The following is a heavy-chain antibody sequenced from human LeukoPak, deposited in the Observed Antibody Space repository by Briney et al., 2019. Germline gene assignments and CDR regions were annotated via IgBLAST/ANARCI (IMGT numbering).Heavy chain of an antibody. J-gene: IGHJ3*02. CDR2: INHSGST. CDR3: ARTVFEAFDI. Sequence: NPSETLSLTCAVYGGSFSGYYWSWIRQPPGKGLEWIGEINHSGSTNYNPSLKSRVTISVDTSKNQFSLKLSSVTAADTAVYYCARTVFEAFDIWGQGTMVTVSS. V-gene: IGHV4-34*01. CDR1: GGSFSGYY.